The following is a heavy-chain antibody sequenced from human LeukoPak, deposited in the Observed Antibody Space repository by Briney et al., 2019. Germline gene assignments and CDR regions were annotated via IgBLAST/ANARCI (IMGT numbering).Heavy chain of an antibody. J-gene: IGHJ3*02. CDR1: GGSISSSSYY. V-gene: IGHV4-39*07. CDR3: ARFPSFYDLSGAANAFDI. CDR2: IYYSGST. Sequence: PSETLSLTCTVSGGSISSSSYYWGWIRQPPGKGLEWIGSIYYSGSTYYNPSLKSRVTISVDTSKNQFSLKLSSVTAADTAVYYCARFPSFYDLSGAANAFDIWGQGTMVIVSS. D-gene: IGHD2-15*01.